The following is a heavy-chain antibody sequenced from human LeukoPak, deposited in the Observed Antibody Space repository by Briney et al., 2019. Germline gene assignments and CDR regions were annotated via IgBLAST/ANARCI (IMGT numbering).Heavy chain of an antibody. J-gene: IGHJ5*02. D-gene: IGHD2-2*01. CDR2: IIPILGIA. Sequence: GASVKVSCKASGGTFSSYTISWVRQAPGQGLEWMGRIIPILGIANYAQKFQDRVTITADISTSTAYMELSSLRSEDTAVYYCARDGCSSTSCYMPWGQGTLVTVSS. CDR3: ARDGCSSTSCYMP. CDR1: GGTFSSYT. V-gene: IGHV1-69*04.